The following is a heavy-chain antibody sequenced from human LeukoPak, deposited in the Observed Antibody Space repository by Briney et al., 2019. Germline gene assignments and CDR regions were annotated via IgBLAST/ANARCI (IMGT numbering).Heavy chain of an antibody. CDR1: GFTVSSNY. CDR3: ARVVAAASVMGAFDI. Sequence: GGSLRLSCAASGFTVSSNYMSLVRQAPGKGLEWVSVIYSGGSTYYADSVKGRFTISRHNSKNTLYLQMNSLRAEDTAVYYCARVVAAASVMGAFDIWGQGTMVTVSS. V-gene: IGHV3-53*04. CDR2: IYSGGST. D-gene: IGHD2-15*01. J-gene: IGHJ3*02.